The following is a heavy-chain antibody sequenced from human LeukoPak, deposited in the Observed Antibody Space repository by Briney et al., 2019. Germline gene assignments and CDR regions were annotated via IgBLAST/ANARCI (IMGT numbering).Heavy chain of an antibody. V-gene: IGHV1-18*01. CDR2: MSAYNGKT. CDR1: GYSFTSYG. Sequence: ASVKVSCKASGYSFTSYGFNWVRQAPGQGLEWMGWMSAYNGKTNYAHSLQGRVTVTADTSTSTAYVELRSLRPEDTAVYYCARGMGYSYGHPQGAFDIWGQGTMVTVSS. J-gene: IGHJ3*02. CDR3: ARGMGYSYGHPQGAFDI. D-gene: IGHD5-18*01.